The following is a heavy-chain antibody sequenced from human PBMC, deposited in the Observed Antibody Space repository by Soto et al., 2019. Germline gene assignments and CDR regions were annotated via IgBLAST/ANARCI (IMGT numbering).Heavy chain of an antibody. CDR2: ITKTGRST. J-gene: IGHJ3*02. V-gene: IGHV3-23*01. D-gene: IGHD3-3*01. CDR1: GFSFSNYG. CDR3: TIDAEAYDFAFDK. Sequence: EVQLLESGGGLVQPGGSLRLSCATSGFSFSNYGMNWVRQAPGKGLEWVSGITKTGRSTFIADSVRGRFTISRDNLKNIMYLQMNSLRVDDTALYYCTIDAEAYDFAFDKWGQGTMVTVTS.